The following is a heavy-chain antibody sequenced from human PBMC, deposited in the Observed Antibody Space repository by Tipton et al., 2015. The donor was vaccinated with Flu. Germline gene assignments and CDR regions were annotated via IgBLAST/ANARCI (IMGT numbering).Heavy chain of an antibody. J-gene: IGHJ4*02. CDR3: ARPGGPAAVNPFSYFDF. D-gene: IGHD2-2*01. V-gene: IGHV1-18*01. CDR1: GYTFSTYD. Sequence: QLVQSGAEVKKPGASVKVSCKASGYTFSTYDINWVRQATGQGLEWMGWISGYHDDTNYAQKFQGRVTMTTDTSTRTAYMELRSLSSDDTAVYYCARPGGPAAVNPFSYFDFWGQGTLVTVSS. CDR2: ISGYHDDT.